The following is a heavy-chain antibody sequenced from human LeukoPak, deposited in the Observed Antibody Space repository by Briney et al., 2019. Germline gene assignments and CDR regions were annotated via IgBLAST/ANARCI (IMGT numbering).Heavy chain of an antibody. D-gene: IGHD6-19*01. CDR2: IYYSGST. CDR1: GGSISSSSYY. V-gene: IGHV4-39*01. J-gene: IGHJ4*02. Sequence: SETLSLTCTVSGGSISSSSYYWGWIRQPPGKGLEWIGSIYYSGSTYYNPSLKSRVTISVDTSKNQFSLKLSSVTAADTAVYYCARGAIAVARRPDYWGQGTLVTVSS. CDR3: ARGAIAVARRPDY.